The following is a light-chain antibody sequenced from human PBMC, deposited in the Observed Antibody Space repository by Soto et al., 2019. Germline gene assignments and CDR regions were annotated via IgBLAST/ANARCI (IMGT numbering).Light chain of an antibody. CDR2: DAS. Sequence: EIVLTQSPATLSLSPGETATLSCRASQSVSSYLAWYQQKPAQAPRLLIYDASNRATGIPARCSGSGSGTDFTLTITSLEPEDFAVYYCQHRSNWPSTFGGGTKVEIK. CDR3: QHRSNWPST. V-gene: IGKV3-11*01. J-gene: IGKJ4*01. CDR1: QSVSSY.